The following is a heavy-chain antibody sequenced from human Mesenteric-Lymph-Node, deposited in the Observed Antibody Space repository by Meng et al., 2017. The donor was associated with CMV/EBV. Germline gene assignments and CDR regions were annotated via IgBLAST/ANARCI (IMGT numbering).Heavy chain of an antibody. J-gene: IGHJ6*02. CDR2: INPNSGGT. CDR1: GYTFTGYY. D-gene: IGHD6-13*01. CDR3: ARQQIAAAGFYYYYGMDV. Sequence: ASVKVSCKASGYTFTGYYMHWVRQAPGQGLEWMGWINPNSGGTNYAQKFQGRVTMTRDTSISTAYMELSRLRSDDTAVYYCARQQIAAAGFYYYYGMDVWGQGTTVTAP. V-gene: IGHV1-2*02.